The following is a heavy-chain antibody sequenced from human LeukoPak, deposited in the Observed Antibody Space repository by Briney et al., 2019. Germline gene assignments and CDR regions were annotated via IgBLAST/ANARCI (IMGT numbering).Heavy chain of an antibody. V-gene: IGHV1-8*01. CDR1: GYTFTSYD. Sequence: ASVKVSCKASGYTFTSYDINWVRQATGQGLEWMGWMNPNSGNTGYAQKFQGRVTMTRNTSISTAHMELSSLRSEDTAVYYCATTMGLWFGELTLAFDIWGQGTMVTVSS. CDR3: ATTMGLWFGELTLAFDI. CDR2: MNPNSGNT. D-gene: IGHD3-10*01. J-gene: IGHJ3*02.